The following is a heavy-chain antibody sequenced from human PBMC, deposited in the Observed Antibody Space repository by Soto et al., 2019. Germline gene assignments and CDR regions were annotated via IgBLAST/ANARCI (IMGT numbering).Heavy chain of an antibody. CDR2: IYHAGSP. CDR3: ARGSSFRGDFDI. Sequence: PETLSLTCGVSVGSVISSSWWTWLRQSPGKGLEWIGEIYHAGSPNYNPSFQSRVIISLDKSKNNFSLRLTSVTAADAAIYYCARGSSFRGDFDIWGQGTTVTVSS. V-gene: IGHV4-4*03. J-gene: IGHJ3*02. D-gene: IGHD2-21*01. CDR1: VGSVISSSW.